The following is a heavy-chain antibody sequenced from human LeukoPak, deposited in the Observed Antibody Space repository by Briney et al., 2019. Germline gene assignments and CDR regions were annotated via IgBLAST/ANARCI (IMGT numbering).Heavy chain of an antibody. J-gene: IGHJ4*02. V-gene: IGHV4-34*01. Sequence: SKTLSLTCAVYGGSFSGFYWSWIRQPPGKGLEWIGEISHSGSTNYNPSLKSRVTISIDTSKNQFSLKLSSVTAADTAVYYCARGPTTTVTPNRSYYFDSWGQGTLVTVSS. CDR3: ARGPTTTVTPNRSYYFDS. CDR1: GGSFSGFY. CDR2: ISHSGST. D-gene: IGHD4-11*01.